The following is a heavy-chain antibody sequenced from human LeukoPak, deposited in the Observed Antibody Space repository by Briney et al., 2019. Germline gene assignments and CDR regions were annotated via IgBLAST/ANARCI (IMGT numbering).Heavy chain of an antibody. V-gene: IGHV4-34*01. CDR1: GGSSSGYY. Sequence: SETLSLTCAVYGGSSSGYYWSWIRQPPGKGLEWIGEINHSGSTNYNPSLKSRVTISVDTSKNQFSLKLSSVTAADTAVYYCAREGMHYGSGRSPRVDYWGQGTLVTVSS. CDR3: AREGMHYGSGRSPRVDY. D-gene: IGHD3-10*01. J-gene: IGHJ4*02. CDR2: INHSGST.